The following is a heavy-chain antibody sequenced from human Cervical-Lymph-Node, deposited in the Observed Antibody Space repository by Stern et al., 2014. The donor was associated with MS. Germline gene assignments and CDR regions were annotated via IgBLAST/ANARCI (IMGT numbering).Heavy chain of an antibody. D-gene: IGHD3-22*01. V-gene: IGHV5-51*01. Sequence: MQLVQSGAEMKKPGGSLKISCKGSGYSFSTYWIAWVRQMPGKGLAWVGYIYPADSDTRYIPAFQAQVTVSSDKSIRTAYLQWRSLKASDTAMYYCARFTTGSFYYFDLWGRGTLVTVSS. CDR1: GYSFSTYW. CDR2: IYPADSDT. CDR3: ARFTTGSFYYFDL. J-gene: IGHJ2*01.